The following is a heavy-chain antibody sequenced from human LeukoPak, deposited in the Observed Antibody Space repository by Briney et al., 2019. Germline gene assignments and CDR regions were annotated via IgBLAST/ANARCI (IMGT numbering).Heavy chain of an antibody. V-gene: IGHV1-69*01. J-gene: IGHJ4*02. Sequence: SVKVSCKASGGTFSSYAISWVRQAPGQGLEWMGGIIPIFGTANYAQKFQGRVTITADESTNTAYMELSSLRSEDTAVYYCARCRYYYDSSGYYYPDYWGQGTLVTVSS. CDR3: ARCRYYYDSSGYYYPDY. D-gene: IGHD3-22*01. CDR1: GGTFSSYA. CDR2: IIPIFGTA.